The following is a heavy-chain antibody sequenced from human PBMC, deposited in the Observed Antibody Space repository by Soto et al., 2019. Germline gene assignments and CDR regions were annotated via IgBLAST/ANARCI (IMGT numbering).Heavy chain of an antibody. V-gene: IGHV3-23*01. CDR2: ISGSGGST. CDR3: ANPTTTYLRKVWYFDY. D-gene: IGHD5-12*01. Sequence: EVQLLESGGGLVQPGGSLRLSCAASGFTFISYVMSWVRQAPGKGLEWVSAISGSGGSTYYADSVKGRFTISRDNSKSTLYLQMNSLRAEDTAVYYCANPTTTYLRKVWYFDYWGHGHLVNVSS. J-gene: IGHJ4*01. CDR1: GFTFISYV.